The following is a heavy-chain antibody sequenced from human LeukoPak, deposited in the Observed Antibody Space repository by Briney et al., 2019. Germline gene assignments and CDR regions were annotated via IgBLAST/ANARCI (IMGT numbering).Heavy chain of an antibody. J-gene: IGHJ4*02. D-gene: IGHD6-19*01. V-gene: IGHV4-4*02. CDR3: AGERGEEYSSGWYKTNYFYN. CDR2: IYRSGST. Sequence: PSETLSLTCAVSGGSISSSNWWNWVRQPPGKGLEWIGEIYRSGSTNYNPSLKSRVTISVDMSKNQISLKLTSVTGADTAVYYCAGERGEEYSSGWYKTNYFYNWGQGIRVTVSS. CDR1: GGSISSSNW.